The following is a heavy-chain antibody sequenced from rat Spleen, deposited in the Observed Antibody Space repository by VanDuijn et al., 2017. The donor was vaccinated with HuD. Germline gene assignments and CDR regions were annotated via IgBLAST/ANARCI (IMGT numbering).Heavy chain of an antibody. J-gene: IGHJ1*01. CDR1: GFTFDDHF. V-gene: IGHV5-20*01. Sequence: EVQLVESNGGLVQPGRSLKLSCAASGFTFDDHFMAWVRQAPTKGLEWVATISYDGRSTYYRDSVKGRFTISRDNAKNTLFLQMDSLRSEDTATYYCATDKTVASYWYFDFWGPGTMVTVSS. CDR3: ATDKTVASYWYFDF. CDR2: ISYDGRST. D-gene: IGHD1-1*01.